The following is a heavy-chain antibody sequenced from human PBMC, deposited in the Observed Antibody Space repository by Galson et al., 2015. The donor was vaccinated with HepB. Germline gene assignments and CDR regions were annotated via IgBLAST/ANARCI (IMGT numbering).Heavy chain of an antibody. D-gene: IGHD2-2*01. CDR3: ARVRGCSGTSCYYVPDAFDI. Sequence: TLSLTCTVSGGSISSGSYYWSWIRQPAGKGLEWIGRIYSSGSTNYNPSLESRVTMSVDTSKNQFSLKLSSVTAADTAVYYCARVRGCSGTSCYYVPDAFDIWGQGTMVTVSS. V-gene: IGHV4-61*02. CDR1: GGSISSGSYY. J-gene: IGHJ3*02. CDR2: IYSSGST.